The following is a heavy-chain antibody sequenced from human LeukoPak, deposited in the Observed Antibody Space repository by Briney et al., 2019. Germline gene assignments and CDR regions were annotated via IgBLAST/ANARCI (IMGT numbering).Heavy chain of an antibody. CDR2: INPNSGGT. CDR1: GYTFTGYY. Sequence: ASVKVSCKASGYTFTGYYMHWVRQAPGQGLEWMGRINPNSGGTNYAQKFQGRVTMTRDTSISTAYMELSRLRSDDTAVYYCATTYDSSGYYGDYWGQGTLVTVSS. D-gene: IGHD3-22*01. V-gene: IGHV1-2*06. J-gene: IGHJ4*02. CDR3: ATTYDSSGYYGDY.